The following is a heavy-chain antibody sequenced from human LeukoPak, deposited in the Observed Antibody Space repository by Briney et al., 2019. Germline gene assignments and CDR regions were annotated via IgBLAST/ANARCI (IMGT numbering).Heavy chain of an antibody. CDR2: ISSSSSYI. CDR3: ARDITLGYFDY. V-gene: IGHV3-21*01. CDR1: GFTFSSYS. D-gene: IGHD3-10*01. Sequence: GGSLRLSCAASGFTFSSYSMNWVRQAPGKGLEWVSSISSSSSYIYYADSAKGRFTISRDNAKNSLYLQMNSLRAEDTAVYYCARDITLGYFDYWGQGTLVTVSS. J-gene: IGHJ4*02.